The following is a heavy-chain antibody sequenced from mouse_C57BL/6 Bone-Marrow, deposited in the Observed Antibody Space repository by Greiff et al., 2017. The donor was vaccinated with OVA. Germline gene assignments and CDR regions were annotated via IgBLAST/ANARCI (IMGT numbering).Heavy chain of an antibody. J-gene: IGHJ2*01. Sequence: EVMLVESGAELVRPGASVKLSCTASGFNIKDDYMHWVKQRPEQGLEWIGWIDPENGDTEYASKFQGKATITADTSSNTAYLQLSSLTSEDTAVYYCTTLYYDYDVGYFDYWGQGTTLTVSS. CDR2: IDPENGDT. CDR3: TTLYYDYDVGYFDY. V-gene: IGHV14-4*01. CDR1: GFNIKDDY. D-gene: IGHD2-4*01.